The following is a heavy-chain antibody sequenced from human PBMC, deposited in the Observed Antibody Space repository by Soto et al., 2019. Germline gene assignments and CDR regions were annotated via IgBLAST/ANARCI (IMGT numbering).Heavy chain of an antibody. D-gene: IGHD6-19*01. J-gene: IGHJ6*02. CDR3: ARDWGQQWLAYGLDV. Sequence: QVRLVQSGAEVKKLGASVKVSCKASGYTFTNYGISWVRQAPGQGLEWMGWISTYNGHTTSAQQLQGRLTMTTDTSTSTVSMELRSLRSDDAAVYFCARDWGQQWLAYGLDVWGQGTTVTVSS. CDR1: GYTFTNYG. CDR2: ISTYNGHT. V-gene: IGHV1-18*01.